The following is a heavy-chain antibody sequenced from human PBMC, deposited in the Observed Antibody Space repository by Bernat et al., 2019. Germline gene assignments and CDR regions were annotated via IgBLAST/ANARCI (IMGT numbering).Heavy chain of an antibody. Sequence: EVQLVESGGGLVQPGRSLRLSCAASGFTFDDYAMHWVRQAPGKGLEWVSGISWNSGSIGYADSVKGRFTISRDNAKNSLYLQMNSLRAEDTALYYCAKDYSSSSFDAQFDYGGQGTLVTVAS. J-gene: IGHJ4*02. CDR1: GFTFDDYA. CDR2: ISWNSGSI. D-gene: IGHD6-6*01. CDR3: AKDYSSSSFDAQFDY. V-gene: IGHV3-9*01.